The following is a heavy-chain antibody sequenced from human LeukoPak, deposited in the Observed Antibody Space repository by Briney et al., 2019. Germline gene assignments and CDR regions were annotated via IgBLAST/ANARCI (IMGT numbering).Heavy chain of an antibody. Sequence: GGSLRLSCAGSGFTFSNYAMIWVRQAPGKGLEWVSVIKGSGSYTKSADSVPGRFTISRDNSKNMLYLQMNSLTADDTAIYYCAKDPNGDYIGAFDFGGQGTMVTVSS. J-gene: IGHJ3*01. V-gene: IGHV3-23*01. CDR1: GFTFSNYA. CDR2: IKGSGSYT. CDR3: AKDPNGDYIGAFDF. D-gene: IGHD4-17*01.